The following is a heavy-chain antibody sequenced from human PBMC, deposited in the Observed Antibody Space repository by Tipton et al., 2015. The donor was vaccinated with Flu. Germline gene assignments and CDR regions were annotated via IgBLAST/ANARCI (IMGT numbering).Heavy chain of an antibody. Sequence: TLSLTCTVSGGSISSHYWSWIRQPPGKGLEWIGYIYYSGSISYNPSLKSRVTISVDTSKNQFSLKPSSVTAADTAVYYCARVPAAIDSWGQGTLVTVSS. CDR2: IYYSGSI. CDR1: GGSISSHY. D-gene: IGHD2-2*01. V-gene: IGHV4-59*11. CDR3: ARVPAAIDS. J-gene: IGHJ5*01.